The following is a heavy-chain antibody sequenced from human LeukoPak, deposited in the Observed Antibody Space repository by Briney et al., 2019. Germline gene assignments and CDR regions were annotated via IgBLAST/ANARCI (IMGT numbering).Heavy chain of an antibody. D-gene: IGHD6-19*01. J-gene: IGHJ4*02. CDR2: MNPNSGNT. CDR1: GYTFTGYY. V-gene: IGHV1-8*02. Sequence: GASVKVSCKASGYTFTGYYMHWVRQAPGQGLEWMGWMNPNSGNTGYAQKFQGRVTTTRNTSISTAYMELSSLRSEDTAVYYCARAPTVAGSNYWGQGTLVTVSS. CDR3: ARAPTVAGSNY.